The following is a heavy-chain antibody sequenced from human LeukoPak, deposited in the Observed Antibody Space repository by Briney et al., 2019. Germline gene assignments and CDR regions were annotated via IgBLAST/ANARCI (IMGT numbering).Heavy chain of an antibody. D-gene: IGHD6-6*01. CDR1: GGSFSGYY. CDR2: INHSGST. CDR3: ARGVRIAARPNWFDP. J-gene: IGHJ5*02. Sequence: PSETLSLTCAVYGGSFSGYYWSWIRQPPGKGLEWIGEINHSGSTNYNPSLKNRVTISVDTSKNQFSLKLSSVTAADTAVYYCARGVRIAARPNWFDPWDQGTLVTVSS. V-gene: IGHV4-34*01.